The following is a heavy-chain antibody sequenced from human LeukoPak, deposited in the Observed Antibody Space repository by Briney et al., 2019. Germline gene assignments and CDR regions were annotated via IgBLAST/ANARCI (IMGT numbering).Heavy chain of an antibody. V-gene: IGHV1-69*06. Sequence: SVKVSCKASGGTFSSYAISWVRQAPGQGLEWVGGIIPIFGTANYAQKFQGRVTITADKSTSTAYMELSSLRSEDTAVYYCARAREDLWFGESRTYYFDYWGQGTLVTVSS. CDR3: ARAREDLWFGESRTYYFDY. CDR2: IIPIFGTA. D-gene: IGHD3-10*01. CDR1: GGTFSSYA. J-gene: IGHJ4*02.